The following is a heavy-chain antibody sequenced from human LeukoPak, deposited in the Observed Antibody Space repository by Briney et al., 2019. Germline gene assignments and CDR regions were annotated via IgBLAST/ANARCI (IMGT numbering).Heavy chain of an antibody. CDR1: GFTVSSNY. V-gene: IGHV3-53*01. CDR3: ARGLDSSGGGYYFDY. Sequence: PGGSLRVSCAASGFTVSSNYMSWVRQAPGKGLEWVSVIYSGVTTYYADSVLGRFTISRDNSKNTLYLQMNSLRAEDTAVYYCARGLDSSGGGYYFDYWGQGTLVTVSS. CDR2: IYSGVTT. J-gene: IGHJ4*02. D-gene: IGHD3-10*01.